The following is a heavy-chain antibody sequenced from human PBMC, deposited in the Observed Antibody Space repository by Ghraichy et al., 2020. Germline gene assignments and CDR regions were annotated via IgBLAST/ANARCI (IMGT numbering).Heavy chain of an antibody. Sequence: ETLRLSCAASGFTFSSYSMNWVRQAPGKGLEWVSSISSSSSYIYYADSVKGRFTISRDNAKNSLYLQMNSLRAEDTAVYYCARGQYDYVWGSYRYVSYWGQGTLVTVSS. CDR2: ISSSSSYI. V-gene: IGHV3-21*01. D-gene: IGHD3-16*02. J-gene: IGHJ4*02. CDR1: GFTFSSYS. CDR3: ARGQYDYVWGSYRYVSY.